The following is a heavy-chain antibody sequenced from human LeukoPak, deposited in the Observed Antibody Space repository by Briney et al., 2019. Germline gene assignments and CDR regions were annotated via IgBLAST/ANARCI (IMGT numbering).Heavy chain of an antibody. V-gene: IGHV1-2*06. CDR3: ARGTTVTTGELDY. CDR1: GYTFTGYY. Sequence: ASVKVSCKASGYTFTGYYMHWVRQAPGQGLEWMGRINPNSGGTNYAQKFRGRVTMTRDTSISTAYMELSRLRSDDTAVYYCARGTTVTTGELDYWGQGTLVTVSS. D-gene: IGHD4-17*01. J-gene: IGHJ4*02. CDR2: INPNSGGT.